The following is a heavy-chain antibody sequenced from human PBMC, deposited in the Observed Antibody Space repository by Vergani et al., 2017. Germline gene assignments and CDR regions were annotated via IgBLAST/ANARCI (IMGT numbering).Heavy chain of an antibody. CDR3: ARDSGYSYGF. D-gene: IGHD5-18*01. CDR1: GGSFSGYY. CDR2: ISSSSSYI. J-gene: IGHJ4*02. V-gene: IGHV3-21*01. Sequence: VQLQQWGAGLLKPSETLSLTCAVYGGSFSGYYWSWIRQPPGKGLEWVSSISSSSSYIYYADSVKGRFTISRDNAKNSLYLQMNSLRAEDTAVYYCARDSGYSYGFGGQGTLVTVSS.